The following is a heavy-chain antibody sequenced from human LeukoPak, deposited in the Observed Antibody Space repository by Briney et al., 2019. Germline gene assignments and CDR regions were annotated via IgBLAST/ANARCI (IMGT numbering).Heavy chain of an antibody. Sequence: PGGSLRLSCAASGFTFSTYWMSWVRQAPGKGLEWVANIKQDGSERNHVDSVRGRFTFSRDNAKNSLFLQMNTLRAEDTAVYFCVRERNSGVFDYWGQGTLVTVSS. V-gene: IGHV3-7*01. CDR2: IKQDGSER. D-gene: IGHD1-26*01. J-gene: IGHJ4*02. CDR1: GFTFSTYW. CDR3: VRERNSGVFDY.